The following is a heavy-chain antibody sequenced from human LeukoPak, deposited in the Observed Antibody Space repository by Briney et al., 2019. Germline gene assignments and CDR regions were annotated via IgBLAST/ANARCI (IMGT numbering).Heavy chain of an antibody. Sequence: AGGSLRLSCATSGFTFSSYWMSWVRQAPGKGLEWVANIKQDGSEKHYVDSVKGRFTISRDNAKNSLYLQMNSLRAEDMAVYYCVRIYGNSYFDYWGQGTLVTVSS. V-gene: IGHV3-7*01. CDR2: IKQDGSEK. J-gene: IGHJ4*02. CDR3: VRIYGNSYFDY. D-gene: IGHD4-11*01. CDR1: GFTFSSYW.